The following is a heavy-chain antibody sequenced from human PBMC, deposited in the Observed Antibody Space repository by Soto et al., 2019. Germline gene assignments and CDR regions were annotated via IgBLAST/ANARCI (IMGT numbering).Heavy chain of an antibody. V-gene: IGHV1-69*02. J-gene: IGHJ2*01. CDR1: GGTFSSYT. CDR2: IIPILGIA. D-gene: IGHD6-13*01. Sequence: QVQLVQSGAEVKKPGSSVKVSCKASGGTFSSYTISWVRQAPGQGLEWMGRIIPILGIANYAQKFQGRVTITADKSTSTAYMELSSLRSEDTAVYYCASQAAAGTSDWYFDLWGRGTLVTVSS. CDR3: ASQAAAGTSDWYFDL.